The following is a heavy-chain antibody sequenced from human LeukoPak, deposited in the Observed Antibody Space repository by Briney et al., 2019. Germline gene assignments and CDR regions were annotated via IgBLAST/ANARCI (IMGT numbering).Heavy chain of an antibody. Sequence: PSETLSLTCTVSGGSISSYYWSWIRQPPGKGLEWIGYIYYSGSTNYNPSLKSRVTISVDKSKNQFSLKLSSVTAADTAVYYCARYGSGSYYIPHFDYWGQGTLVTVSS. D-gene: IGHD3-10*01. CDR2: IYYSGST. V-gene: IGHV4-59*01. CDR3: ARYGSGSYYIPHFDY. CDR1: GGSISSYY. J-gene: IGHJ4*02.